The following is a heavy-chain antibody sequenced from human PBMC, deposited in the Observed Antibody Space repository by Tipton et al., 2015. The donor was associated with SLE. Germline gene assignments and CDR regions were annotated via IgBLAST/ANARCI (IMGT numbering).Heavy chain of an antibody. Sequence: SLRLSCAASGFTFSSYAMSWVRQAPGKGLEWVSAISGSGGSSGGSTYYADSVKGRFTMSRDNSKNTLYLEMNRLRAEDTAVYYCAKRGCSGVACFSGHNHWGQGTLVTVSS. CDR1: GFTFSSYA. V-gene: IGHV3-23*01. CDR2: ISGSGGSSGGST. CDR3: AKRGCSGVACFSGHNH. D-gene: IGHD6-19*01. J-gene: IGHJ5*02.